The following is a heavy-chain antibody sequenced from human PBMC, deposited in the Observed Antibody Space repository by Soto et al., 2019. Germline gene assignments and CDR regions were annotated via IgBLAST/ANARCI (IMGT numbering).Heavy chain of an antibody. Sequence: ASVKVSCKASGYTFTGYYMHWVRQAPGQGLEWMGWINPNSGGTNYAQKVQGRVTMTRDTSISTAYMELSRLRSDDTAVYYCARLAAFEYSSSDFDYWGQGTLVTVSS. CDR3: ARLAAFEYSSSDFDY. V-gene: IGHV1-2*02. D-gene: IGHD6-6*01. CDR1: GYTFTGYY. CDR2: INPNSGGT. J-gene: IGHJ4*02.